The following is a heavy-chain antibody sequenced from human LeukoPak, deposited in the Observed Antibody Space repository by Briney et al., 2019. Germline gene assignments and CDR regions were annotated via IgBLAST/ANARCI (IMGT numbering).Heavy chain of an antibody. CDR2: ISGSGDST. J-gene: IGHJ4*02. CDR1: GFTFSSYA. Sequence: GGSLRLSCAASGFTFSSYAMSWVRQAPGKELEWVSAISGSGDSTYYADSVKGRFTISRDNSKNTLYLQMNSLRAEDTAVYYCAKDLYYYDSSGYLDYWGQGTLVTVSS. V-gene: IGHV3-23*01. D-gene: IGHD3-22*01. CDR3: AKDLYYYDSSGYLDY.